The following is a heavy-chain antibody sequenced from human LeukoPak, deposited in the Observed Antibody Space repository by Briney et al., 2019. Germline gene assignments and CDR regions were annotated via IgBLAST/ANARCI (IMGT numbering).Heavy chain of an antibody. CDR1: GGSFSGYY. J-gene: IGHJ4*02. V-gene: IGHV4-30-4*08. CDR2: IYYSGST. CDR3: ARASSSGYDIIDY. D-gene: IGHD5-12*01. Sequence: PSETLSLTCAVYGGSFSGYYWSWIRQPPGKGLEWIGYIYYSGSTYYNPSLKSRVTISVDTSKNEFSLKLSSVTAADTAVYYCARASSSGYDIIDYWGQGTLVTVSS.